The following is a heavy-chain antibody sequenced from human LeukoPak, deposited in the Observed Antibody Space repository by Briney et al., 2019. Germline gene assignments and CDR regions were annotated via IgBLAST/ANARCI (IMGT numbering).Heavy chain of an antibody. J-gene: IGHJ4*02. CDR2: VSSSGSTI. V-gene: IGHV3-48*03. Sequence: QPGGSLRLSCAASGFTFSSYEMNWVRQAPGKGPEWVSYVSSSGSTIYYADSVKGRFTISRDNAKNSLYLQMNNLRAEDTAFYYCVRHDFWSGFKGGDYWGQGTLVTVSS. CDR1: GFTFSSYE. D-gene: IGHD3-3*01. CDR3: VRHDFWSGFKGGDY.